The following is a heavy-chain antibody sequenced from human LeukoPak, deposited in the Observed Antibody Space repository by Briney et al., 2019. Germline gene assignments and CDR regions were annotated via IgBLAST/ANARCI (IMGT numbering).Heavy chain of an antibody. V-gene: IGHV4-39*01. J-gene: IGHJ5*01. Sequence: SETLSLTCTLSGGSISSSTYHWGWIRQPPGKGLEWIGGIYYSGNIYYNPSLKSRVTISVDTSKNQFSVKLSSVTAADTAVCYCARHSSLNAGSSSWYDFWGQGTLVTVSS. CDR1: GGSISSSTYH. D-gene: IGHD2-15*01. CDR3: ARHSSLNAGSSSWYDF. CDR2: IYYSGNI.